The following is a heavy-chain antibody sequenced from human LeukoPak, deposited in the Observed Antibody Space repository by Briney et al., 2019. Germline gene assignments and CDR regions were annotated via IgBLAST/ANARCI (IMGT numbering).Heavy chain of an antibody. Sequence: PSETLSLTCTVSGGSISSYYWSWIRQPPGKGLEWIGYIYYSGSTNYNPSLKSRVTISVHTSKNQFSLKLSSVTAADTAVYYCASVRSYYYDSSGYYFDYWGQGTLVTVSS. CDR1: GGSISSYY. V-gene: IGHV4-59*01. CDR2: IYYSGST. D-gene: IGHD3-22*01. J-gene: IGHJ4*02. CDR3: ASVRSYYYDSSGYYFDY.